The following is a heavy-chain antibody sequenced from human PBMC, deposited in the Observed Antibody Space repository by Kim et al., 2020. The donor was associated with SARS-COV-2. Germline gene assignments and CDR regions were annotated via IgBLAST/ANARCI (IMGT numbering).Heavy chain of an antibody. D-gene: IGHD2-21*01. V-gene: IGHV3-30*01. Sequence: SVKGRFTISRDNFKNMLYLQMNSLRPEDTAVYYCARAAYCGSDCYSSLDYWGQGTLVTVSS. J-gene: IGHJ4*02. CDR3: ARAAYCGSDCYSSLDY.